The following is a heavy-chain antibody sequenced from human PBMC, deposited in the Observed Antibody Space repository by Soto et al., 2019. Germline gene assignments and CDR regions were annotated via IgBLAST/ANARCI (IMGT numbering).Heavy chain of an antibody. CDR3: ARTLKNQLPPYYYEMDV. D-gene: IGHD1-1*01. CDR2: ISPSDSAA. CDR1: GFTFSRYE. Sequence: EEQLVESGGGLVHPGGSLRLSCSASGFTFSRYEMNWVRQGPGRGLEWISYISPSDSAAYYADSVKGRFTISRDNAKNTLILQMNSLRAEDTAVYYCARTLKNQLPPYYYEMDVWGQGTTVTVSS. V-gene: IGHV3-48*03. J-gene: IGHJ6*02.